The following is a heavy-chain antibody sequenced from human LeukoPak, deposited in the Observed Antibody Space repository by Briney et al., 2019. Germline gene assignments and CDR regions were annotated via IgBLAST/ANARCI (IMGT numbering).Heavy chain of an antibody. D-gene: IGHD1-14*01. CDR1: GFTFSGSW. V-gene: IGHV3-7*03. J-gene: IGHJ6*02. Sequence: GGSLRLSCVASGFTFSGSWMSWVRQAPGGGLESVANINPDGSTKNYVDSVKGRFTISRDSSKNTLYLQMNSLRAEDTAVYYCAKVSGGGLYYDGMDVWGQGTTVTVSS. CDR2: INPDGSTK. CDR3: AKVSGGGLYYDGMDV.